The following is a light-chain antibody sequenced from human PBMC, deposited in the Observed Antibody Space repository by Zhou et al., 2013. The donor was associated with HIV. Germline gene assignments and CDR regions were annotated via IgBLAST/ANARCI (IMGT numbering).Light chain of an antibody. CDR2: KAS. Sequence: DIQMTQSPSSLSASVGDRVTITCRASQSISSYLNWYQQKPGKAPTLLIYKASNLQSGVPSRFSGSGYGTDFTLTISSLQPEDFANYYCQQSYTTPETFGGGTKVEV. V-gene: IGKV1-39*01. CDR3: QQSYTTPET. J-gene: IGKJ4*01. CDR1: QSISSY.